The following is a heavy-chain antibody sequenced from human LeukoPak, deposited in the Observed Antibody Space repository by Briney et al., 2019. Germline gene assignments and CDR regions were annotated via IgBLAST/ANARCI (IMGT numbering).Heavy chain of an antibody. J-gene: IGHJ4*02. CDR3: ARVRKQQLVLDY. CDR1: GYSFTNHA. V-gene: IGHV1-2*04. Sequence: ASVKVSCKASGYSFTNHAIHWVRQAPGQGLEWMGWINPNSGGTNYAQKFQGWVTMTRDTSISTAYMELSRLRSDDTAVYYCARVRKQQLVLDYWGQGTLVTVSS. D-gene: IGHD6-13*01. CDR2: INPNSGGT.